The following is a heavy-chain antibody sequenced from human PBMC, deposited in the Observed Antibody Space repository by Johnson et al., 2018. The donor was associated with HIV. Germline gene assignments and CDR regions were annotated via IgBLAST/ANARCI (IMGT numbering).Heavy chain of an antibody. Sequence: VQLVESGGGLVKPGGSLRLSCAASGFTFDDFGMHWVRQGPGKGLEWLSGIGWNSDTIDYADSVKGRFIITRDNAKKSLYLQMDSRRAEDGTVYYCARDVRWLPDAFDIWGQGTMVTVSS. CDR1: GFTFDDFG. J-gene: IGHJ3*02. CDR3: ARDVRWLPDAFDI. D-gene: IGHD5-24*01. CDR2: IGWNSDTI. V-gene: IGHV3-9*01.